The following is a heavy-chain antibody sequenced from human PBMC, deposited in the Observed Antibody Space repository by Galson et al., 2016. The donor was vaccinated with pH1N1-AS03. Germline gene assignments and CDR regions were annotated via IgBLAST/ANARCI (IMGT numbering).Heavy chain of an antibody. D-gene: IGHD6-13*01. CDR3: VRDMGTTTAASGL. V-gene: IGHV3-9*01. CDR2: IRWDGAT. CDR1: GFTFDYYA. Sequence: SLRLSCAATGFTFDYYAMHWIRQRPGKGLEWLSGIRWDGATGYADPVQGRVTIASDLAKTSLYLQMTSLKIEDTALYYCVRDMGTTTAASGLWGKGILVTVSS. J-gene: IGHJ4*02.